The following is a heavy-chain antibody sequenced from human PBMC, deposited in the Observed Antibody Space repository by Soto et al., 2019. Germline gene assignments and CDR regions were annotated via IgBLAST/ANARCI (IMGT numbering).Heavy chain of an antibody. CDR1: GGSISSGDYY. J-gene: IGHJ4*02. Sequence: SETLSLTCTVSGGSISSGDYYWSWIRQPPGKGLEWIGQINHSGSTNYNPSLKSRVTISVDTSKNQFSMKLSSVTAAKTAVNNGERMPRFDSWVQGTLVTVSS. V-gene: IGHV4-39*07. D-gene: IGHD2-2*01. CDR2: INHSGST. CDR3: ERMPRFDS.